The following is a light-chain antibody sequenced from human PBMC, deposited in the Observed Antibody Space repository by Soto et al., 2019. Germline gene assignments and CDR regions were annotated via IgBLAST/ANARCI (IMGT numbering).Light chain of an antibody. CDR2: AAS. V-gene: IGKV1-12*01. CDR1: QKISSR. CDR3: QQTNSFPGT. J-gene: IGKJ4*01. Sequence: DIQMTQSPSSVSVSVGDRVTITCRASQKISSRLAWYQQRPGKAPKLLIYAASSLPSGVPSRFSGSGSGTEFTLTISSLQPEDFATYYCQQTNSFPGTFGGGTKVEIK.